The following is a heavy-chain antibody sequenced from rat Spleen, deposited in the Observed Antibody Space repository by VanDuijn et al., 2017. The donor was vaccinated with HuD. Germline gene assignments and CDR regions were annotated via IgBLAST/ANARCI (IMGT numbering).Heavy chain of an antibody. CDR3: ARLGDTHYGYNPLDA. CDR2: INYDGSSI. V-gene: IGHV5-7*01. Sequence: EVQLVESGGGLVQPGRSMKLSCAASGFTFSDYDMSWVRQAPRKSLEWVATINYDGSSIYYRDTVKGRFIISRDNAKSSLYLQMNSLKSEDTATYYCARLGDTHYGYNPLDAWGQGTSVTVSS. J-gene: IGHJ4*01. CDR1: GFTFSDYD. D-gene: IGHD1-9*01.